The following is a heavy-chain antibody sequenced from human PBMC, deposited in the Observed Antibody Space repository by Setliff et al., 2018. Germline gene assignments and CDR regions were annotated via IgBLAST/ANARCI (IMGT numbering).Heavy chain of an antibody. CDR1: GGSINSYY. J-gene: IGHJ4*02. CDR3: AKEASSGWYFDY. CDR2: MYTSETT. D-gene: IGHD6-19*01. V-gene: IGHV4-4*07. Sequence: PSETLSLTCTVSGGSINSYYWSWIRQPAGKGLEWIGRMYTSETTNYNPSLKSRVTMSVDTSKSQFSLKLCSVTAADTAVYYCAKEASSGWYFDYWGQGTLVTVSS.